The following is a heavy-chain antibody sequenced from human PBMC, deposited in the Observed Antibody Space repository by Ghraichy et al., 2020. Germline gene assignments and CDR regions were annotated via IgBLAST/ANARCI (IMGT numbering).Heavy chain of an antibody. CDR1: GFSFNVYT. J-gene: IGHJ4*02. D-gene: IGHD2-8*01. CDR2: ISGSSGTI. V-gene: IGHV3-21*01. CDR3: ARNHGLNTNYRPFDF. Sequence: ETRSLTCAASGFSFNVYTINWVRQAPGKGLEWVASISGSSGTIKYGDSVKGRFTVSRDNAKKSVYLQMESLRAEDTAVYRCARNHGLNTNYRPFDFWGQGTLVTVSS.